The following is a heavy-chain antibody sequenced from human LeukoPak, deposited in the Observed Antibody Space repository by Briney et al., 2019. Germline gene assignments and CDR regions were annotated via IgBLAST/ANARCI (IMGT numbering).Heavy chain of an antibody. J-gene: IGHJ4*02. CDR2: IRYDGSNK. CDR3: AKVPYDFWSGRNNPLGYFDY. V-gene: IGHV3-30*02. CDR1: GFTFSSYG. D-gene: IGHD3-3*01. Sequence: PGGSLRLSCAASGFTFSSYGMHWVRQAPGKGLEWVAFIRYDGSNKYYADSVKGRFTISRDNSKNTLYLQMNSLRAEDTAVYYCAKVPYDFWSGRNNPLGYFDYWGQGTLVTVSS.